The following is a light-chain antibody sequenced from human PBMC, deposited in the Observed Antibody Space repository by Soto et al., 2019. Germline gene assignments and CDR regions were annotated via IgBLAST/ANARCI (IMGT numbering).Light chain of an antibody. CDR1: HSISTY. CDR3: QQKYSIPIT. Sequence: DLPMPQSPSSLSASVGDRVTITCRASHSISTYLNWYHKKTGKDPDLLIYAASSLQSGVPSRFSGIGSGTDFNLTITGLQPEDFATYECQQKYSIPITFGQGTRLEIK. V-gene: IGKV1-39*01. CDR2: AAS. J-gene: IGKJ5*01.